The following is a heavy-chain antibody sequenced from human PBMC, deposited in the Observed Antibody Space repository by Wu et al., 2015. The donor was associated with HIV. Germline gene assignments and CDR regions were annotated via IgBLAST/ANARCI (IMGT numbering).Heavy chain of an antibody. CDR2: ISAYNGDT. CDR3: ASSPYDFWSRGFQH. V-gene: IGHV1-18*01. Sequence: QVQLVQSGAEVKKPGASVKVSCKASGYTFSSFGINWVRQAPGQGLEWLGWISAYNGDTNYAQKLQGRVTMTTDTSTSTAYMELRSLRSDDTAVYYCASSPYDFWSRGFQHWGQGTLVTVSS. J-gene: IGHJ1*01. D-gene: IGHD3-3*01. CDR1: GYTFSSFG.